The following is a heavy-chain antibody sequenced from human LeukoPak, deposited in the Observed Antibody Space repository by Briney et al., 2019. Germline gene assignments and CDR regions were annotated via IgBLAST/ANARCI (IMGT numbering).Heavy chain of an antibody. J-gene: IGHJ5*02. CDR3: ARDLTYYNWFDP. V-gene: IGHV4-30-4*08. Sequence: SQTLSLTCTVSGGSISSGDYYWSWIRQPPGKGLEWIGYIHYSGSTYYNPSLKSRVTISVDTSKNHFSLKLSSVTAADTAVYYCARDLTYYNWFDPWGQGTLVTVSS. CDR2: IHYSGST. D-gene: IGHD4/OR15-4a*01. CDR1: GGSISSGDYY.